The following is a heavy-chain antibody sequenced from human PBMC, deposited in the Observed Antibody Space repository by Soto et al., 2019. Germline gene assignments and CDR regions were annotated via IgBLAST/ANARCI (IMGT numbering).Heavy chain of an antibody. D-gene: IGHD6-13*01. CDR1: GGSISSYY. CDR2: IYTSGST. Sequence: QVQLQESGPGLVKPSETLSLTCTVSGGSISSYYWSWIRQPAGKGLEWIGRIYTSGSTNYNPSLKSRVTMSVDTSKNQFSLKLSSVTAADTAVYYCARMGETAAAGMIFDYWGQGTLVTVSS. CDR3: ARMGETAAAGMIFDY. J-gene: IGHJ4*02. V-gene: IGHV4-4*07.